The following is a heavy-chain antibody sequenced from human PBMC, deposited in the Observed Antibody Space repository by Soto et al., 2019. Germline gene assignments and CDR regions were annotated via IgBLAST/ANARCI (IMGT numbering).Heavy chain of an antibody. V-gene: IGHV3-23*01. D-gene: IGHD3-16*01. CDR2: ITGNSARI. J-gene: IGHJ3*01. Sequence: GSLRLSCAASDSTIRRYAMSWVRQAPGKGLEWVSGITGNSARIYYADSVKGRFSISRDNSKNTLYLQMDTLRAEDTAVYYCAKNGDFDYDAFDVWGQGTVVTVSS. CDR3: AKNGDFDYDAFDV. CDR1: DSTIRRYA.